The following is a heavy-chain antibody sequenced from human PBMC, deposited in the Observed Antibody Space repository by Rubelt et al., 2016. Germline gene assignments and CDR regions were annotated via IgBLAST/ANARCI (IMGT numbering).Heavy chain of an antibody. Sequence: GGSLRLSCAASGFTFSNAWMSWVRQAPGKGLEWVGRIKSKTDGGTTDYAAPVKGRFTISRDDSKNTLYLQMNSLKTEDTAVYYCARGPGENYDNSGYLIDYWGRGTLVTVSS. J-gene: IGHJ4*02. CDR3: ARGPGENYDNSGYLIDY. CDR1: GFTFSNAW. D-gene: IGHD3-22*01. V-gene: IGHV3-15*01. CDR2: IKSKTDGGTT.